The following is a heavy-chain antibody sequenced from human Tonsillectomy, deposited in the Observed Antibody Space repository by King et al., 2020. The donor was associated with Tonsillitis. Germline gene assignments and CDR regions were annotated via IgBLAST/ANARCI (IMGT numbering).Heavy chain of an antibody. V-gene: IGHV3-9*01. CDR1: GFMFDDCA. CDR3: AKGIFGMITPFDY. D-gene: IGHD3-16*01. CDR2: INWSGGSI. J-gene: IGHJ4*02. Sequence: DVQLVESGGGLVHPGGSLRLSCAASGFMFDDCAMHWVRQAPGKGLEWVSGINWSGGSIGYTDSVKGPFTISRDNAKNSLYLQMNSLRAEDTALYYCAKGIFGMITPFDYWGQGTLVTVSS.